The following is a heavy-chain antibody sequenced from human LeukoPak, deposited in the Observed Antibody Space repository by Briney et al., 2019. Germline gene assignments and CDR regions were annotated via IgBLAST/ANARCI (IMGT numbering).Heavy chain of an antibody. CDR3: AKGGAYGDYEDY. CDR2: IRYDGDVK. V-gene: IGHV3-30*02. D-gene: IGHD4-17*01. Sequence: GGSLRLSCAASGFTFSNCGVYWVRQAPGKGLEWVTFIRYDGDVKYYADSVKGRFTISRDNSKNTLYLQMNSLRAEDTAVYYCAKGGAYGDYEDYWGQGTLVTVSS. J-gene: IGHJ4*02. CDR1: GFTFSNCG.